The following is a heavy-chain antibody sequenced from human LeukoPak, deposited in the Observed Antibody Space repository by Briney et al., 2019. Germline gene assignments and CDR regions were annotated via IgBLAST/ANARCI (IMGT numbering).Heavy chain of an antibody. CDR3: ARHLRITIFGFDP. CDR1: VYSLSSGYY. Sequence: SETLSLTCIVSVYSLSSGYYWGWIRQPPGKGLEWIGEINHSGSTNYNPSLKSRVTISVDTSKNQFSLKLSSVTAADTAVYYCARHLRITIFGFDPWGQGTLVTVSS. V-gene: IGHV4-38-2*02. CDR2: INHSGST. J-gene: IGHJ5*02. D-gene: IGHD3-9*01.